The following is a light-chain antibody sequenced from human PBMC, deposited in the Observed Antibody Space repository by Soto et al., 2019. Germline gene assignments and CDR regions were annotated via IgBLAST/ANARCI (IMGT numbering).Light chain of an antibody. Sequence: QSALTQPPSASGSTGQSVTISCTGTSSDIGDYNYVSWYQQHPGKAPKLMIYEVNKRPSGVPDRFSGSKSGYTASLTVSGLQADDEADYYCTSYVGSNNYVFGTGTQLTVL. J-gene: IGLJ1*01. CDR3: TSYVGSNNYV. V-gene: IGLV2-8*01. CDR2: EVN. CDR1: SSDIGDYNY.